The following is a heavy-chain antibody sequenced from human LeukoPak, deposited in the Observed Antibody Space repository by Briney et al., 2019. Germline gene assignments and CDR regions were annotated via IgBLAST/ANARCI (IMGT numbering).Heavy chain of an antibody. Sequence: GGSLRLSCAASGFTFDDYGMSWVRQAPGKGLEWVSGINWNGGSTGYADSVKGRFTISRDNAKNSLYLQMNSLRAEDTALYYCARDRNLWFGNDAFDIWGQGTMVTVSS. D-gene: IGHD3-10*01. CDR1: GFTFDDYG. V-gene: IGHV3-20*04. CDR3: ARDRNLWFGNDAFDI. CDR2: INWNGGST. J-gene: IGHJ3*02.